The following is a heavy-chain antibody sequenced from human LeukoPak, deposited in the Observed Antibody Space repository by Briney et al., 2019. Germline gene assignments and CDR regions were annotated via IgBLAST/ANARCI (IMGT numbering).Heavy chain of an antibody. CDR3: ARVGSGYDAGLDY. D-gene: IGHD5-12*01. CDR2: IYYSGST. J-gene: IGHJ4*02. V-gene: IGHV4-39*07. Sequence: SETLSLTCTVSGGSISSSSYYWGWIRQPPGKGLEWIGSIYYSGSTYYNPSLKSRVTISVDTPKNQFSLKLSSVTAADTAVYYCARVGSGYDAGLDYWGQGTLVTVSS. CDR1: GGSISSSSYY.